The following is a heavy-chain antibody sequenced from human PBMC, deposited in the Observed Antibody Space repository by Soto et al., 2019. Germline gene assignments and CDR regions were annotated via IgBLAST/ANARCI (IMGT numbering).Heavy chain of an antibody. D-gene: IGHD2-21*02. Sequence: QVQLVESGGGVVQPGRSLRLSCAASGFTFSSYGMHWVRQAPGKGLEWVAVISYDGSNKYYADSVKGRFTISRDNSKNTLDLQMNSLRAEDTAVYYCAKARDIVVVTADGFDYWGQGNLVTVSS. CDR1: GFTFSSYG. CDR2: ISYDGSNK. J-gene: IGHJ4*02. V-gene: IGHV3-30*18. CDR3: AKARDIVVVTADGFDY.